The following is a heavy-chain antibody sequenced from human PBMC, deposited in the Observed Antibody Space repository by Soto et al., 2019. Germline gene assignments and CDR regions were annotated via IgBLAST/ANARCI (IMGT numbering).Heavy chain of an antibody. Sequence: GGSLRLSCAASGFTFSNYSMNWVRQAPGKGLEWVSVISGSGSSTYYADSVKGRFSISRDHSKNTLYLQMSSLRSDDTAVYYCARRSPSWAFDIWGQGTMVTVSS. CDR3: ARRSPSWAFDI. CDR2: ISGSGSST. V-gene: IGHV3-23*01. CDR1: GFTFSNYS. J-gene: IGHJ3*02. D-gene: IGHD2-15*01.